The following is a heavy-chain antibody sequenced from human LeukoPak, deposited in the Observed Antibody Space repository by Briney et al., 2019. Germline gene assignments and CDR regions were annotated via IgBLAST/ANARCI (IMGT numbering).Heavy chain of an antibody. CDR1: GYTLSSYG. CDR2: FSSSGSTI. V-gene: IGHV3-48*03. CDR3: ARAGPFVVVPAATDY. Sequence: QPGGSLTLVCAVSGYTLSSYGMNWVRQAPGKGLEWVSYFSSSGSTIYYADSVKGRFTISRDNAKNSLYLQMNSLRAEDTAVYYCARAGPFVVVPAATDYWGQGTLVTVSS. J-gene: IGHJ4*02. D-gene: IGHD2-2*01.